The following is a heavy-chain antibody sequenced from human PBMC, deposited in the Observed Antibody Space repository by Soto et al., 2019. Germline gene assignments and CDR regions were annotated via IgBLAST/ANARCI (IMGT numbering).Heavy chain of an antibody. CDR3: ARGRHAIAEAGTVESAVYDT. V-gene: IGHV4-34*01. Sequence: SETLSLTCAVYGGSFSGYYWSWIRQPPGKGLEWIGEINHSGSTNYNPSLKSRVTISVDTSKDQFSLKLSSVTAADTAVYYCARGRHAIAEAGTVESAVYDTWSQGTLLTVSS. CDR2: INHSGST. J-gene: IGHJ5*02. D-gene: IGHD6-13*01. CDR1: GGSFSGYY.